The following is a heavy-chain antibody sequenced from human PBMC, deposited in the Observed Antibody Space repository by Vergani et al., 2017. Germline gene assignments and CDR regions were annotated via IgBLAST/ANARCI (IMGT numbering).Heavy chain of an antibody. V-gene: IGHV1-2*02. CDR2: INPNSGGT. J-gene: IGHJ4*02. D-gene: IGHD3-22*01. CDR1: GYTFTGYY. CDR3: FVEPVGDYYYDSSGYSDY. Sequence: QVQLVQSGAEVKKPGASVKVSCKASGYTFTGYYMHWVRQAPGQGLEWMGWINPNSGGTNYAQNFQGRVTMTRDTSISTAYMELSRLRSDDTAVYYCFVEPVGDYYYDSSGYSDYWGQGTLVTVSS.